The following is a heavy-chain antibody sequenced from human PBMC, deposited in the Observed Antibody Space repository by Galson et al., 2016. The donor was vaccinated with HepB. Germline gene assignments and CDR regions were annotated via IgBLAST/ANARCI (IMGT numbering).Heavy chain of an antibody. CDR2: IHWHDDK. CDR3: AHNSRGSSWYYFDY. Sequence: PALVKPTQTLTLTCTFSGFSLKTSGETVGWIRQAPGKGLEWLALIHWHDDKRYSPSLKSRLTITKDTSKNQVVLTMTNMDPVDTATYYCAHNSRGSSWYYFDYWGLGTLVTVSS. CDR1: GFSLKTSGET. V-gene: IGHV2-5*01. D-gene: IGHD6-13*01. J-gene: IGHJ4*02.